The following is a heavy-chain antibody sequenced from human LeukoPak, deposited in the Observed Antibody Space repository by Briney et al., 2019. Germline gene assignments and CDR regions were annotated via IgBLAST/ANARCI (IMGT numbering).Heavy chain of an antibody. J-gene: IGHJ3*02. Sequence: PGGSLRLSCAASGLIFSSHAMSWVRQTPEKGLEWVSAISSRGDSTYYADSVKGRFTISRDNSKNTLYLQMSSLRGEDTAVYYCAKDRIVVVPAAKDDAFDIWGQGTMVTVSS. D-gene: IGHD2-2*01. V-gene: IGHV3-23*01. CDR1: GLIFSSHA. CDR2: ISSRGDST. CDR3: AKDRIVVVPAAKDDAFDI.